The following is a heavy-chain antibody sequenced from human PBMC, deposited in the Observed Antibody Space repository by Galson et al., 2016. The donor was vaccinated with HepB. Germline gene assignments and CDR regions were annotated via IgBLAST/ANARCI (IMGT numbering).Heavy chain of an antibody. V-gene: IGHV3-23*01. J-gene: IGHJ4*02. D-gene: IGHD1-1*01. CDR1: GFVFSNFG. Sequence: SLRLSCAAPGFVFSNFGLSWVRQAPGEGLEWVASISTRRTTYYSDSVQGRFTISRDNSNNTLYLQMNGLRAEDTAGYYFAKERLVRRIFDHWGQGTLRTVSS. CDR3: AKERLVRRIFDH. CDR2: ISTRRTT.